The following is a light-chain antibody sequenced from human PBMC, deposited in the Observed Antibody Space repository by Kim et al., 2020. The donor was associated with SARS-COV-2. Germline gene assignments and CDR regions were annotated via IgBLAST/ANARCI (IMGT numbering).Light chain of an antibody. J-gene: IGKJ4*01. CDR2: GAS. Sequence: PGERATLSCRASQSFTNDYLAWFQHKPGRAPRLLIFGASRRATGISDRFSGSGSGTDFTLTTSRLEPEDFAVYYCQQYGTSPPLTFGGGTKL. CDR3: QQYGTSPPLT. V-gene: IGKV3-20*01. CDR1: QSFTNDY.